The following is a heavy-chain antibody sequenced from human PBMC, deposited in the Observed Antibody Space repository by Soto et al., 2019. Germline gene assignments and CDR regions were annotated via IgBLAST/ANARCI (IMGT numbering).Heavy chain of an antibody. D-gene: IGHD4-17*01. CDR2: ILYSGTT. CDR3: ARGGGYYGVLFDY. V-gene: IGHV4-39*02. CDR1: GGAISSSSYF. J-gene: IGHJ4*02. Sequence: QLRLQESGPGLLRPSETLSLTCNVSGGAISSSSYFWGWVRHPPGKPLEWIGHILYSGTTHYNESLKSRVTVSVDTSKNQVSLRLNSVTPADTAVYYCARGGGYYGVLFDYWGQGTLVPVSS.